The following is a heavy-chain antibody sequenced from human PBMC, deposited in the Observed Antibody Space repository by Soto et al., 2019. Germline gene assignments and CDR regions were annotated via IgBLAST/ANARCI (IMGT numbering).Heavy chain of an antibody. J-gene: IGHJ4*02. Sequence: SETLSLTCTVSGGSISSGDYYWSWTRQPPGKGLEWIGYIYYSGSTYYNPSLKSRVTISVDTSKNQFSLKLSSVTAADTAVYYCAREKVTYEYFDYWGQGTLVTVSS. D-gene: IGHD5-12*01. CDR2: IYYSGST. V-gene: IGHV4-30-4*01. CDR1: GGSISSGDYY. CDR3: AREKVTYEYFDY.